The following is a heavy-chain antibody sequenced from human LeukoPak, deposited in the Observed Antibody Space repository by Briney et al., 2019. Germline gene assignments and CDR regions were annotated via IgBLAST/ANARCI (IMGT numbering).Heavy chain of an antibody. Sequence: PGRSLRLSCAASGFTFSSSVMHWVRQAPGKGLEWVAGISSDGNNRYYVDSVKGRFTISRDNSKNTLYVQMNSLRAEDTAVYYCAKVRVYYDFWSGLDYWGQGTLVTVSS. D-gene: IGHD3-3*01. J-gene: IGHJ4*02. CDR1: GFTFSSSV. CDR2: ISSDGNNR. V-gene: IGHV3-30*18. CDR3: AKVRVYYDFWSGLDY.